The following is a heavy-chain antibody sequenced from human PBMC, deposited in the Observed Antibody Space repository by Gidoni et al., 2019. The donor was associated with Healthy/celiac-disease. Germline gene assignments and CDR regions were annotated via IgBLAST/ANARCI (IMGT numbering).Heavy chain of an antibody. D-gene: IGHD6-19*01. CDR1: GGTFSSYT. V-gene: IGHV1-69*08. CDR2: IIPILGIA. J-gene: IGHJ4*02. CDR3: ARDPPGSYSSG. Sequence: QVQLVQSGDEVKKPGPAVKVSCKASGGTFSSYTISWVRQAPGQGLEWMGRIIPILGIANSAQKFQGRVTITADKSTSTAYMELSSLRSEDTAVYYCARDPPGSYSSGWGQGTLVTVSS.